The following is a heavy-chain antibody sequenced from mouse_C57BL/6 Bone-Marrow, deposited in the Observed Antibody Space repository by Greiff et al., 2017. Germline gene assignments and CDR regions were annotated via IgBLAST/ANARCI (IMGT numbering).Heavy chain of an antibody. J-gene: IGHJ4*01. CDR3: ARPGSSSYAMDY. Sequence: QVQLQQSGAELAKPGASVKLSCKASGYTFTSYWMHWVKQRPGQGLEWIGYINPSSGYTKYNQKFKDKVTLTADNSSSTAYMQLSSLTYEDSAVYYCARPGSSSYAMDYWGQGTSVTVSS. CDR1: GYTFTSYW. V-gene: IGHV1-7*01. CDR2: INPSSGYT. D-gene: IGHD1-1*01.